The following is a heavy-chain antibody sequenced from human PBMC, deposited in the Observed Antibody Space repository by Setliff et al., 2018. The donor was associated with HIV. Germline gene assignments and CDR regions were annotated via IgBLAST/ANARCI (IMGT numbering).Heavy chain of an antibody. D-gene: IGHD2-2*01. J-gene: IGHJ6*03. CDR2: IYPGDSHT. V-gene: IGHV5-51*01. CDR3: ARQPGRAAMGRENYYYYYMDV. CDR1: GYYFTTFW. Sequence: GASLKISCKGSGYYFTTFWIAWVRQMPGKGLEWMGFIYPGDSHTTYSPSFQGQVTISVDTSVSTAYLQWRSLKASDTAMYYCARQPGRAAMGRENYYYYYMDVLGKGTTVTVSS.